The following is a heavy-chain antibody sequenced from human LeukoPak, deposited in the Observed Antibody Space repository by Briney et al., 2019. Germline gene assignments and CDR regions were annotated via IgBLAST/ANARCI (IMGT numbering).Heavy chain of an antibody. CDR2: IYYSGST. V-gene: IGHV4-31*03. D-gene: IGHD3-3*01. CDR3: ARGEVLRFLEWSAPPGV. CDR1: GGSISSGGYY. Sequence: PSETLSLTCTVSGGSISSGGYYWSWIRQHPGKGLEWIGYIYYSGSTYYNPSLKSRVTISVDTSKNQFSLKLSSVTAADTAVYYCARGEVLRFLEWSAPPGVWGKGTTVTVSS. J-gene: IGHJ6*04.